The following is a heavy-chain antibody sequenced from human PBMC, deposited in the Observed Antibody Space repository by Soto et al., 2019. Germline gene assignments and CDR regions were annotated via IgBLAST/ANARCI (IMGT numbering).Heavy chain of an antibody. CDR2: IYYSGYT. D-gene: IGHD3-16*01. CDR1: GGSISSSSYY. V-gene: IGHV4-39*01. Sequence: QLQLQESGPGLVKPSETLSLTCTVSGGSISSSSYYWGWSRQPPGKGLEWIGSIYYSGYTYYNPSLKSPVTVSLDTSKNQFSLKLSCVTAADTAVYYCARHNGPLYVGYYYDMDVWGQGTTVTVSS. CDR3: ARHNGPLYVGYYYDMDV. J-gene: IGHJ6*02.